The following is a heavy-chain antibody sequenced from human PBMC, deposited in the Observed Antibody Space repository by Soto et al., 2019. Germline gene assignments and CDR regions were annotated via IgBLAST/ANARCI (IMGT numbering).Heavy chain of an antibody. CDR1: GFTFSSYS. J-gene: IGHJ6*03. CDR3: AREGITIFGVVRLDYYYYMDV. CDR2: ISSSSSYI. D-gene: IGHD3-3*01. Sequence: PGGSMRLSCAASGFTFSSYSMNWVRQAPGKGLEWVSSISSSSSYIYYADSVKGRFTISRDNAKNSLYLQMNSLRAEDTAVYYCAREGITIFGVVRLDYYYYMDVWGKGTTVTVS. V-gene: IGHV3-21*01.